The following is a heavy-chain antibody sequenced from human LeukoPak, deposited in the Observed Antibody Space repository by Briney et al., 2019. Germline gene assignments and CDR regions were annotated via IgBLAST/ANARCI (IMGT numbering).Heavy chain of an antibody. D-gene: IGHD1-26*01. CDR2: INSDGSST. J-gene: IGHJ4*02. CDR1: GFTFGSYW. V-gene: IGHV3-74*01. CDR3: ARGTGSYYSLGY. Sequence: GGSLRLSCAASGFTFGSYWMHWVRQAPGKGLVWVSRINSDGSSTSYADSVKGRFTISRDNAKNTLYLQMDSLRAEDTAMYYCARGTGSYYSLGYWGQGTLVTVSS.